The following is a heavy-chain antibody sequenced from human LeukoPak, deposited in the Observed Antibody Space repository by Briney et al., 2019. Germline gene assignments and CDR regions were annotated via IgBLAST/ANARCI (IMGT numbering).Heavy chain of an antibody. CDR1: GFTFSDYG. CDR3: ARGYPYYDILTGYGALTWFDP. Sequence: GRSLRLSCAASGFTFSDYGMHWVRQAPGKGLEWVAIIWYDGGNDYYADSVKGRFTISRDNSKNTLYLQMNSLRAEDTAVYYCARGYPYYDILTGYGALTWFDPWGQGTLVTVSS. V-gene: IGHV3-33*01. D-gene: IGHD3-9*01. CDR2: IWYDGGND. J-gene: IGHJ5*02.